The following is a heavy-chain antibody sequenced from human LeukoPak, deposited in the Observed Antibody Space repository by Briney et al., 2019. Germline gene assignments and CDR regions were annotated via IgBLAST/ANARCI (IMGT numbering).Heavy chain of an antibody. Sequence: SVKVSCKASGGTFSSYAISWVRQAPGQGLEWMGGIIPIFGTANYAQKFQGRVTITADESTSTAYMELSSLRSEDTAVYYCARHRRDGYKFPLCPFDYWGQATLVTVSS. V-gene: IGHV1-69*13. D-gene: IGHD5-24*01. CDR1: GGTFSSYA. CDR3: ARHRRDGYKFPLCPFDY. J-gene: IGHJ4*02. CDR2: IIPIFGTA.